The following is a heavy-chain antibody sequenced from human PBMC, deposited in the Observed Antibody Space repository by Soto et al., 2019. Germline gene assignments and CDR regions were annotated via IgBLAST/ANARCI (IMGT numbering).Heavy chain of an antibody. J-gene: IGHJ4*02. D-gene: IGHD1-26*01. Sequence: GGSLRLSCAASGFTFSSYWMSWVRQAPGKGLEWVANIKQDGSEKYYVDSVKGRFTISRDNAKNSLYLQMNSLRAEDTAVYYCAIQREHPWELLSSYWGQGTLVTVSS. CDR2: IKQDGSEK. CDR3: AIQREHPWELLSSY. CDR1: GFTFSSYW. V-gene: IGHV3-7*05.